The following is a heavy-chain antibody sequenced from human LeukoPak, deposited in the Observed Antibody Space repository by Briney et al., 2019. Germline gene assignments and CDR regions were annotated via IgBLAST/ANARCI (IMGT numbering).Heavy chain of an antibody. Sequence: GGSLRLSCAASGFTFSSYWMNWARQAPGKGLEWVASINHNGNVNYYADSVKGRFTISRDNAKTSLYLQMNSLRAEDTAVYYCARSLWPEDYWGQGTLVTVSS. V-gene: IGHV3-7*01. CDR3: ARSLWPEDY. CDR2: INHNGNVN. CDR1: GFTFSSYW. D-gene: IGHD5-18*01. J-gene: IGHJ4*02.